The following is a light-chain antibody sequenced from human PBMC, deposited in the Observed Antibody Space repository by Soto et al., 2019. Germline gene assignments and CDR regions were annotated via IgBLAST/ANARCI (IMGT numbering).Light chain of an antibody. Sequence: DIQMTQSPSTLSGSVGDRVTITCRASQTISSWLAWYQKKPGKAPKLLIYKESTVKSGVTSRFSGSGSGTEFTLTISSREPDCFATYYCQHYNSYSETFGQGNKVELK. V-gene: IGKV1-5*03. CDR3: QHYNSYSET. J-gene: IGKJ1*01. CDR1: QTISSW. CDR2: KES.